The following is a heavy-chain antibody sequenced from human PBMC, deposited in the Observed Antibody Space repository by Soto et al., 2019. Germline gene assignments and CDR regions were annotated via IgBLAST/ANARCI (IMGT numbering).Heavy chain of an antibody. CDR2: INSDGSST. J-gene: IGHJ4*02. CDR3: ASSLLTPFDY. CDR1: GFTFNSYW. Sequence: LRLACAASGFTFNSYWIQWVRQAPGKGLVWVSRINSDGSSTSYADSVKGRFTISRDNAKNTLYLQMNSLRAEDTAVYYCASSLLTPFDYWGQGTLVTVSS. D-gene: IGHD7-27*01. V-gene: IGHV3-74*01.